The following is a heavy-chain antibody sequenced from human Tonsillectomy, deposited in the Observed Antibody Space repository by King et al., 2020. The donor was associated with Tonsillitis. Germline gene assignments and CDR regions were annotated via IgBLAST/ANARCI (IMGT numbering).Heavy chain of an antibody. D-gene: IGHD5-12*01. CDR1: GYSISSGHY. CDR2: IHHSGTT. CDR3: ARDCGGAYYSGYDSGVSNY. Sequence: QLQESGPGLVKPSETLSLTCGVSGYSISSGHYWGWIRQPPGKGLEWIGSIHHSGTTYYNPSVKSRVTISVDTSKNQFSLRLNSVTSADTAVYFCARDCGGAYYSGYDSGVSNYWGQGTLVTVSS. J-gene: IGHJ4*02. V-gene: IGHV4-38-2*02.